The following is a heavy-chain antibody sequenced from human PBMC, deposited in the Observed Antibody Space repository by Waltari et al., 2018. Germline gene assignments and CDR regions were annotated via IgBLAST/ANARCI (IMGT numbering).Heavy chain of an antibody. CDR1: GYTFSAYY. CDR2: INPKSGDT. V-gene: IGHV1-2*02. D-gene: IGHD4-4*01. J-gene: IGHJ4*02. Sequence: QVQLVQSRAEMRKPGASVKVSCQPSGYTFSAYYVHWVRQAPGQGLEWMGWINPKSGDTHYAQNFQGRATMTRDTSISTVYMELSRLTSDDTAVYYCARDLMTTVTTEFYFDYWGQGTLVIISS. CDR3: ARDLMTTVTTEFYFDY.